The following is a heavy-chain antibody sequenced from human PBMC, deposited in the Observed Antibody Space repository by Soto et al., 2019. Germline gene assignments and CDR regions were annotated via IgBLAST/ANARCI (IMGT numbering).Heavy chain of an antibody. D-gene: IGHD1-1*01. CDR2: IYYSGST. CDR1: GGSISSGGYY. Sequence: QVQLQESGPGLVKPSQTLSLTCTVSGGSISSGGYYWSWIRQHPGKGLEWIGYIYYSGSTYYNPSLKSRVNISGDTSKNQFSLKLSSVTAADTAVYYCARGEPRNSPFDYWGQGTLVTVSS. J-gene: IGHJ4*02. CDR3: ARGEPRNSPFDY. V-gene: IGHV4-31*03.